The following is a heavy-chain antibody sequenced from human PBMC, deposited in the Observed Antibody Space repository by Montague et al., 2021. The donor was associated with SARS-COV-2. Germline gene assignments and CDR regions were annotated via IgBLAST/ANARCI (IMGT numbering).Heavy chain of an antibody. CDR3: AGGGGRLQYSYYYGMDV. D-gene: IGHD5-12*01. Sequence: SETLSLTCSVSGGSMINEYWSWIRQPPGKGLEWMGFIYYTGRTDYNPSXXSGATLSIDTSKNEFSLKLTSVTAADTAVNYCAGGGGRLQYSYYYGMDVWGQGTTVTVSS. J-gene: IGHJ6*02. V-gene: IGHV4-59*01. CDR2: IYYTGRT. CDR1: GGSMINEY.